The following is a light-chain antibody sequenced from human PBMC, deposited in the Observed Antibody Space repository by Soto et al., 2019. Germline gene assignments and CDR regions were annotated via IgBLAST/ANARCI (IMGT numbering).Light chain of an antibody. CDR3: QQSYSTPPT. CDR1: QSISSY. Sequence: DIQMTPSPSSLSASVGDRVTITCRASQSISSYLNWYQQKPGKAPKLLIYAASSLQSGVTSRFSGSGSGTDFTLTISSLQPEDFATYSCQQSYSTPPTFGQGTKLEIK. J-gene: IGKJ2*01. V-gene: IGKV1-39*01. CDR2: AAS.